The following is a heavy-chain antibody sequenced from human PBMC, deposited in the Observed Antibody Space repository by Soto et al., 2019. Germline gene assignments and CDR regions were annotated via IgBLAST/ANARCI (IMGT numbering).Heavy chain of an antibody. CDR3: GRGVGFGEGKGLDP. CDR2: ISYVGSYG. Sequence: QVQLVESGGGVVQPGRSLRLSCSASGFTFSNYGIHWVRQAPGQGLVWVAVISYVGSYGNHADSVKGRFTIYRDNSKNTYLQTNRLGDEETSVYSWGRGVGFGEGKGLDPWGQRDMVTVSS. V-gene: IGHV3-33*05. D-gene: IGHD3-10*01. CDR1: GFTFSNYG. J-gene: IGHJ5*02.